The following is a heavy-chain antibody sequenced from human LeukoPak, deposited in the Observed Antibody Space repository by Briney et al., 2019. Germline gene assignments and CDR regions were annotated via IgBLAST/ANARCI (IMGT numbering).Heavy chain of an antibody. J-gene: IGHJ6*02. CDR3: ARDRAGYCSSTSCYTGPYYYYGMDV. D-gene: IGHD2-2*02. V-gene: IGHV3-53*04. CDR1: GFTVSSNY. Sequence: GGSLRLSCAASGFTVSSNYMSWVRQAPGKGLEWVSVIYSGGSTYYADSVKGRFTISRHNSKNTLYLQMNGLRAEDTAVYYCARDRAGYCSSTSCYTGPYYYYGMDVWGQGTTVTVSS. CDR2: IYSGGST.